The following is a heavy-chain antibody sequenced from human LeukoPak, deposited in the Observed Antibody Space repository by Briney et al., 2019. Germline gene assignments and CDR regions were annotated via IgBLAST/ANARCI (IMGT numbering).Heavy chain of an antibody. CDR1: GVSMSGYY. CDR3: ARGNYYGSASRGGFDY. CDR2: FNTRGIT. D-gene: IGHD3-10*01. V-gene: IGHV4-4*07. Sequence: SETLSFTCSVSGVSMSGYYWSWIRQPAGKGLEWIGRFNTRGITTYNSSLKTRVIISLDNSKNQFYLTLTSVTAADTAVYCCARGNYYGSASRGGFDYWGQGILVTVSA. J-gene: IGHJ4*02.